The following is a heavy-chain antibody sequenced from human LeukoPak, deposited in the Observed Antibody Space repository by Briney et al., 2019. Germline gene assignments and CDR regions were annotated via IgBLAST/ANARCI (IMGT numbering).Heavy chain of an antibody. J-gene: IGHJ3*02. V-gene: IGHV5-51*01. CDR2: ICPGDSDA. Sequence: GESLKISCTGFGYSFTTYWIGWVRQMPGKGLEWMGIICPGDSDARYSPSLQGQVTISVDKSISTAYLQWSSLKASDTAMYYCARQGRIVVVTTTHDAFDIWGQGTMVTVSS. D-gene: IGHD2-21*02. CDR3: ARQGRIVVVTTTHDAFDI. CDR1: GYSFTTYW.